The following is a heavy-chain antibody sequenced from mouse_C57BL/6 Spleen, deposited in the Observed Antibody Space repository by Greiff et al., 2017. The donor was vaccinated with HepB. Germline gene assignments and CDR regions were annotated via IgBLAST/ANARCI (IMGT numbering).Heavy chain of an antibody. CDR3: ARPDYGSSSFDY. CDR2: IYPRSGNT. V-gene: IGHV1-81*01. D-gene: IGHD1-1*01. J-gene: IGHJ2*01. Sequence: QVQLKQSGAELARPGASVKLSCKASGYTFTSYGISWVKQRTGQGLEWIGEIYPRSGNTYYNEKFKGKATLTADKSSSTAYMELRSLTSEDSAVYFCARPDYGSSSFDYWGQGTTLTVSS. CDR1: GYTFTSYG.